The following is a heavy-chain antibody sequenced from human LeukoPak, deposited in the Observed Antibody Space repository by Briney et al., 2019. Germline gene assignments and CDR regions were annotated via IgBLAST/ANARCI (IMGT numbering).Heavy chain of an antibody. CDR3: AKGRLDYDFWSGLGGYFDY. J-gene: IGHJ4*02. V-gene: IGHV3-7*01. CDR2: IKPDEGEK. Sequence: GGSLRLSCAASGFTFSSDWMIWVRQAPGKGLEWVANIKPDEGEKYYVDSVKGRFTVSRDNSKNTLYLQMNSLRAEDTAVYYCAKGRLDYDFWSGLGGYFDYWGQGTLVTVSS. D-gene: IGHD3-3*01. CDR1: GFTFSSDW.